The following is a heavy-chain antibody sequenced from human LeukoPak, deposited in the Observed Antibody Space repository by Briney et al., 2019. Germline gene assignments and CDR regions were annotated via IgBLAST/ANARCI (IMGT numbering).Heavy chain of an antibody. CDR1: GFSLSTSGMR. CDR2: IEWDDDK. CDR3: ARMAQDCGGDCYSGLYYFDY. J-gene: IGHJ4*02. D-gene: IGHD2-21*02. Sequence: ESGPALVKPTQTLTLTCTFSGFSLSTSGMRVSWIRQPPGKALEWLARIEWDDDKFYSTSLKTRLTISKDTSKNQVVLTMTNMDPVDTATYYCARMAQDCGGDCYSGLYYFDYWGQGTLVTVSS. V-gene: IGHV2-70*04.